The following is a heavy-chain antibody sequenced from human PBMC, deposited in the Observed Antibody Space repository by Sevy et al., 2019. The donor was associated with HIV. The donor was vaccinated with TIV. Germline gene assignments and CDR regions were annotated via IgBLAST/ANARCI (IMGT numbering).Heavy chain of an antibody. Sequence: GGSLRLSVPSSGFTSVSNNLNWVRQPPGKGLEWFPVIYPEGATYYPDPLRARFTISRHNSENTLSLQMNSLRVEDTAVYYCARTRHYYDSSGYYQWDVFDIWGQGTMVTVSS. J-gene: IGHJ3*02. CDR1: GFTSVSNN. CDR3: ARTRHYYDSSGYYQWDVFDI. V-gene: IGHV3-53*04. CDR2: IYPEGAT. D-gene: IGHD3-22*01.